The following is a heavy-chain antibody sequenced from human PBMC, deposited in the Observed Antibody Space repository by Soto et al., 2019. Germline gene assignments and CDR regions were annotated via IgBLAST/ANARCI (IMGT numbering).Heavy chain of an antibody. CDR3: TRANDGDYSTFDY. CDR1: GFTFSDSA. D-gene: IGHD4-17*01. CDR2: IRSKANNYAT. V-gene: IGHV3-73*02. J-gene: IGHJ4*02. Sequence: EVQLVESGGGLVQPGGSLKLSCAASGFTFSDSAIHWVRQTSGKGLEWVGRIRSKANNYATVYAASLEGRFTISRGDAKNTAHLQMNSLKTEDTAVYCCTRANDGDYSTFDYWGQGTLVIVSS.